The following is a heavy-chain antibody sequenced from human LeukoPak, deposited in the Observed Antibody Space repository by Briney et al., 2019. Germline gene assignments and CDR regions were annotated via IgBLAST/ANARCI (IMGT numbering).Heavy chain of an antibody. CDR3: ARYANSPYYYYAMDV. V-gene: IGHV4-59*12. D-gene: IGHD4/OR15-4a*01. CDR2: IYYSGST. CDR1: GGSIIGYY. Sequence: PSETLSLTCTVSGGSIIGYYLSWIRQPPGKGVEWIGSIYYSGSTNYNPSLKSRVTISVETSKYQFSLKLSSVTAADTAVYYCARYANSPYYYYAMDVWGQGTTVTVSS. J-gene: IGHJ6*02.